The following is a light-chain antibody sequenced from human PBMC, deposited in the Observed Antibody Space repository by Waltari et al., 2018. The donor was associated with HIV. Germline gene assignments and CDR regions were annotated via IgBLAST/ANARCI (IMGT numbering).Light chain of an antibody. J-gene: IGLJ3*02. CDR3: AAWDDTLNGWV. CDR2: YDD. Sequence: QSVLTQPPSVSAAPRQRVSISCSGSSSNIGKNAVNWYPQIPGTAPSLLIYYDDLVPSGVSDRFSGSKSGTSASLAISGLQSEDEADYYCAAWDDTLNGWVFGGGTKLTVL. CDR1: SSNIGKNA. V-gene: IGLV1-36*01.